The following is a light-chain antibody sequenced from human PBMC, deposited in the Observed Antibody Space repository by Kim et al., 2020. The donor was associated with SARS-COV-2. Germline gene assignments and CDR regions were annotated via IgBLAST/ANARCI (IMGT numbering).Light chain of an antibody. V-gene: IGKV2-30*01. CDR2: KVS. CDR1: QSLVDGDGNTY. CDR3: TQGTHRPLT. J-gene: IGKJ3*01. Sequence: PASTSGRSVQSLVDGDGNTYLSWLHKRPGQSPRRLIYKVSNRASGVRDRFSGSWSGTDFTLQISRVEAEDVGVYYCTQGTHRPLTFGPGTKVDI.